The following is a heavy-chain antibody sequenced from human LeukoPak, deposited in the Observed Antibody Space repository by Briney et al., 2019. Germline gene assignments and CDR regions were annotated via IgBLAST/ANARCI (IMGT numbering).Heavy chain of an antibody. J-gene: IGHJ4*02. CDR2: IYDSGST. CDR3: ARRNSKSGWYRDDY. Sequence: SETLSLTCTVSGGSIDSYYWSWIRQPPGKGLEWIGYIYDSGSTKYNPSLKGRVTISVDTSKNQFSLQLTSVTAADTAVYYCARRNSKSGWYRDDYWGQGTLVTVSS. CDR1: GGSIDSYY. D-gene: IGHD6-19*01. V-gene: IGHV4-59*08.